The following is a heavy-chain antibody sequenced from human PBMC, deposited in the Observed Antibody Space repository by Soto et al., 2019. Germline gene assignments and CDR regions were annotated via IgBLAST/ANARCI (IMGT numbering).Heavy chain of an antibody. CDR3: AREGNYYDSSGYLP. CDR1: GDSVSSNSAA. CDR2: TYYRSKWYN. Sequence: SQTLSLTCAISGDSVSSNSAAWIWIRQSPSRGLEWLGRTYYRSKWYNDYAVSVKSRITINPDTSKNQFSLQLNSVTPEDTAVYYCAREGNYYDSSGYLPWGQGTLVTVSS. V-gene: IGHV6-1*01. J-gene: IGHJ5*02. D-gene: IGHD3-22*01.